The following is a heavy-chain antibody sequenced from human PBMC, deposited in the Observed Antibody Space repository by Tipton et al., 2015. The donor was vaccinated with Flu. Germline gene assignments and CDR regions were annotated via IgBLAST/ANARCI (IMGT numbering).Heavy chain of an antibody. CDR3: ARDDARIPTPMFF. J-gene: IGHJ4*02. CDR1: GGSISSYY. CDR2: VYYSGTT. V-gene: IGHV4-59*01. Sequence: GLVKPSETLSLTCTVSGGSISSYYWSWIRQSPGKGLEWIGYVYYSGTTNYNPSLGSRVTISGDMSKNHFSLTLSSVTAADSAVYYCARDDARIPTPMFFWGPGILVTVSS. D-gene: IGHD3-10*02.